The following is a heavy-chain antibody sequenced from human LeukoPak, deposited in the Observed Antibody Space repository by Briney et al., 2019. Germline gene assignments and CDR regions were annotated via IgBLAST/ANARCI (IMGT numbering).Heavy chain of an antibody. Sequence: SETLSLTCTVSGGSLRGYYCSGIGQPPGKGLEWIGYIYYSGSTNYNPSLKSRVTISVNTSKNQFSLKLSSVTAADTAVYYCARDSGYYYGPDYWGDGDLVTVSS. V-gene: IGHV4-59*01. CDR3: ARDSGYYYGPDY. D-gene: IGHD3-22*01. CDR1: GGSLRGYY. J-gene: IGHJ4*01. CDR2: IYYSGST.